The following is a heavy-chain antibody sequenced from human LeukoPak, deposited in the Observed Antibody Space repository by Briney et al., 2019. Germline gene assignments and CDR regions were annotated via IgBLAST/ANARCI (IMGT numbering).Heavy chain of an antibody. J-gene: IGHJ4*02. Sequence: ASLMLSCKASGYTFTGYYMHWVRQAPRQGLEWMGWIKPNSGGTNYAQKFQGRVTMTRDTSISTAYMELSRLRSDDRAVYYCAITAAGATLFDYWGQGTLVTVSS. V-gene: IGHV1-2*02. CDR3: AITAAGATLFDY. CDR1: GYTFTGYY. CDR2: IKPNSGGT. D-gene: IGHD1-26*01.